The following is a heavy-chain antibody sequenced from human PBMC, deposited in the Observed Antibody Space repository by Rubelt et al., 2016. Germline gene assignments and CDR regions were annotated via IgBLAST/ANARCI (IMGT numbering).Heavy chain of an antibody. Sequence: VQLVESGGGLVQPGGSLRLSCAASGFHFRSYGMHWVRQAPGKGLEWVAVISYDGSNKYYADSVTGRFTISSDNSKNTLNLQMNSLRAEETAVDYCAKSYYGSGSYNPLGYWGQGTLVTVSS. J-gene: IGHJ4*02. CDR1: GFHFRSYG. CDR2: ISYDGSNK. V-gene: IGHV3-30*18. D-gene: IGHD3-10*01. CDR3: AKSYYGSGSYNPLGY.